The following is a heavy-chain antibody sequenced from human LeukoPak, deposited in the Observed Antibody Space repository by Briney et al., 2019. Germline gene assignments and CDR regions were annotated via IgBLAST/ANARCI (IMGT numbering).Heavy chain of an antibody. CDR1: GFTFNNFA. CDR3: GKGINYYDNSGYFKH. CDR2: IGGAGTTT. D-gene: IGHD3-22*01. Sequence: GGSLRLSCSASGFTFNNFAMSWVRQAPGKGLEWVATIGGAGTTTFYADSVKGRFTISRDNYKTTLYLQMNSLRAEDTAVYYCGKGINYYDNSGYFKHWGQGTLVTVSS. V-gene: IGHV3-23*01. J-gene: IGHJ4*02.